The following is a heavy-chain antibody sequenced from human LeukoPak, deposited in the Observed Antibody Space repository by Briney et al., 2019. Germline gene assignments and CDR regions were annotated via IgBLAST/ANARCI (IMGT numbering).Heavy chain of an antibody. CDR3: ARDLRPNVVGSLDV. CDR1: GGSISFYY. J-gene: IGHJ6*04. CDR2: IYYSGST. V-gene: IGHV4-59*01. D-gene: IGHD2-2*01. Sequence: SETLSLTCTVSGGSISFYYWSWIRQPPGKGLEWIGYIYYSGSTNYNPSLKSRVTISVDTSKNQISLKLSSVTAADTAVYYCARDLRPNVVGSLDVWGKGNMVTVSS.